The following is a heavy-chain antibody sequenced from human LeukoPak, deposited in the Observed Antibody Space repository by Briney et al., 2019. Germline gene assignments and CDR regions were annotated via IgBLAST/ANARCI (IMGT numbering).Heavy chain of an antibody. J-gene: IGHJ4*02. V-gene: IGHV3-7*01. CDR3: ASTFHYCSSGTCAL. CDR1: GLTFSSYW. Sequence: GGSLRLSCAASGLTFSSYWMTWVRQGPGKGLEWVATISPDGNRENYVDSVKGRFSISRDNAKNSLFLQMRSLRAEDTAMYYCASTFHYCSSGTCALGGQGTLVTVSP. CDR2: ISPDGNRE. D-gene: IGHD2-15*01.